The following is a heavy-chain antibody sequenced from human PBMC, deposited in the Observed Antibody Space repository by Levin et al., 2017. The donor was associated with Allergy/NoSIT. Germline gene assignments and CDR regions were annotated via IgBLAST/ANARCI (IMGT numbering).Heavy chain of an antibody. CDR1: GGTFSSYA. CDR2: IIPIFGTA. Sequence: GASVKVSCKASGGTFSSYAISWVRQAPGQGLEWMGGIIPIFGTANYAQKFQGRVTITADKSTSTAYMELSSLRSEDTAVYYCARDFIPSGSSSWPWWFDPWGQGTLVTVSS. J-gene: IGHJ5*02. V-gene: IGHV1-69*06. D-gene: IGHD6-13*01. CDR3: ARDFIPSGSSSWPWWFDP.